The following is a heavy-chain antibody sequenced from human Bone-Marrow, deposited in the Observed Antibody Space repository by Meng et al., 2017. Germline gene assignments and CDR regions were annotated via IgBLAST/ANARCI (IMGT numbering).Heavy chain of an antibody. V-gene: IGHV1-8*01. D-gene: IGHD3-10*01. J-gene: IGHJ4*02. CDR1: GYTFTSYD. CDR3: ARVSGPYGSGSYLFDY. Sequence: ASVKVSCKASGYTFTSYDINWVRQATGQGLEWMGWMNPNSGNTGYAQKFQGRVTMTRNTSISTAYMELSSLRSEDTAVYYCARVSGPYGSGSYLFDYWGQGTLVTVSS. CDR2: MNPNSGNT.